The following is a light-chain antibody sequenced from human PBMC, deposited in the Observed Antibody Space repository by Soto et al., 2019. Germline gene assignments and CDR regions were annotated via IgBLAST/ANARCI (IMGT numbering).Light chain of an antibody. V-gene: IGKV3D-15*01. CDR2: DAS. Sequence: TQSPATLSASSGEGITLSGRASQSVKNHLAWYQHRPGQAPRLLFYDASIRATGIPARFSAGGSGTEFTLVISSLQSEDAAVYYCQEYNAWPPGTFGQGTKVEIK. J-gene: IGKJ1*01. CDR1: QSVKNH. CDR3: QEYNAWPPGT.